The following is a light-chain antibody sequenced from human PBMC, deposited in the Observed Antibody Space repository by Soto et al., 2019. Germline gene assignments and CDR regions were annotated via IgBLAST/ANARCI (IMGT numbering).Light chain of an antibody. J-gene: IGLJ3*02. Sequence: QLVLTQSSSASASLGSSVKLTCTLSSGHSSYIIAWHQQQPGKAPRYLMKIDGSGSYNKGSGVPDRFSGSSSGPDRYLTISNLQFDDESDYYCETWDISARVFGGGTKVTVL. V-gene: IGLV4-60*02. CDR3: ETWDISARV. CDR1: SGHSSYI. CDR2: IDGSGSY.